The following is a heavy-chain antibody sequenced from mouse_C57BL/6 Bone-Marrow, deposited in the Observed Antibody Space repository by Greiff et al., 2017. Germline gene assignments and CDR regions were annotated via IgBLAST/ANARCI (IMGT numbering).Heavy chain of an antibody. CDR2: ISSGGSYT. J-gene: IGHJ3*01. CDR3: ARQGIYYYGSTAY. Sequence: EVQLQESGGDLVKPGGSLKLSCAASGFTFSSYGMSWVRQTPDKRLEWVATISSGGSYTYYPDSVKGRFTISRDNAKNTLYLQMSSLKSEDTAMYYCARQGIYYYGSTAYWGQGTLVTVSA. V-gene: IGHV5-6*01. CDR1: GFTFSSYG. D-gene: IGHD1-1*01.